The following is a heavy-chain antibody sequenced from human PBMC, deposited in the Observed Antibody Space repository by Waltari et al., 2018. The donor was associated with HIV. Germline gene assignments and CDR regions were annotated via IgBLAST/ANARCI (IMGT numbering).Heavy chain of an antibody. Sequence: EVQLVESGGGLVKPGGSLRLSCAAAGFTFSNAWMSWVSQAPGKGLEWVGRIKSKTDGGTTDYAAPVKGRFTISRDDSKNTLYLQMNSLKTEDTAVYYCTTDRYGDYVEGYWGQGTLVTVSS. CDR1: GFTFSNAW. CDR2: IKSKTDGGTT. CDR3: TTDRYGDYVEGY. V-gene: IGHV3-15*01. J-gene: IGHJ4*02. D-gene: IGHD4-17*01.